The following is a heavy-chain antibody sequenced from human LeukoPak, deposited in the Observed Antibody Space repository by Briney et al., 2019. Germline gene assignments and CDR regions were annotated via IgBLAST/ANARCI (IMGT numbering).Heavy chain of an antibody. J-gene: IGHJ4*02. CDR2: LYYSGST. D-gene: IGHD6-13*01. V-gene: IGHV4-59*08. CDR1: GGSISSYY. Sequence: SETLSLTCTVSGGSISSYYWSWIRQPPGTGLEWIGSLYYSGSTNYNPSLKSRVTISVDTSKNQFSLKLSSVPPADTAVYYCARHGPHGSSSDPLFDYWGQGTLVTVSS. CDR3: ARHGPHGSSSDPLFDY.